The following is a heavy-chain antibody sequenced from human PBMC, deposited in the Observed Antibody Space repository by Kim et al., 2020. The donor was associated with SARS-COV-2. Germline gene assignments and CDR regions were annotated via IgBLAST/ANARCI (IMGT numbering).Heavy chain of an antibody. V-gene: IGHV4-39*07. D-gene: IGHD6-13*01. CDR3: ARGSGSSWYSHLHFDY. J-gene: IGHJ4*02. Sequence: SLKSRVTISVDTSKSQFSLKLSSVTAADTAVYYCARGSGSSWYSHLHFDYWGQGTLVTVSS.